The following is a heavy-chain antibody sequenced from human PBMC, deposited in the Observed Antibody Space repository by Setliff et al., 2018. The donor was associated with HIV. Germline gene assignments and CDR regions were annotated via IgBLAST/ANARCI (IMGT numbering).Heavy chain of an antibody. CDR3: AKEGQQLAWDDARGNNWFDP. V-gene: IGHV1-46*01. D-gene: IGHD6-13*01. CDR2: INPAGGNS. CDR1: GYSFGDYY. Sequence: GASVKVSCKSSGYSFGDYYIHWVRQAPGQGLEWMGVINPAGGNSHYAQKFQGRVTMTRDTSTSTVYMELSSLRSEDTAVYYCAKEGQQLAWDDARGNNWFDPWGQGTLDTVSS. J-gene: IGHJ5*01.